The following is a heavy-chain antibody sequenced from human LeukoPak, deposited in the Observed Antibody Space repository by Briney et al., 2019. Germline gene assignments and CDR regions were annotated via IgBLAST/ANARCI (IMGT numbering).Heavy chain of an antibody. V-gene: IGHV3-74*01. CDR2: INSDGSST. CDR1: GFTFSSYW. J-gene: IGHJ3*02. Sequence: GGSLRLSCAASGFTFSSYWTHWVHQAPGKGLVWVSRINSDGSSTSYADSVKGRFTISRDNAKNTLYLQMNSLRAEDTAVYYCARVQGHPPNGLDIWGQGTMVTVSS. D-gene: IGHD2-8*01. CDR3: ARVQGHPPNGLDI.